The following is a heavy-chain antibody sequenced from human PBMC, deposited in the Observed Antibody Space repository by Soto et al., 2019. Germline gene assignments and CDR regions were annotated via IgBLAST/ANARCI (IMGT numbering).Heavy chain of an antibody. V-gene: IGHV3-23*01. CDR1: GFKFNSYT. CDR2: IRGDGSST. Sequence: EVQLLESGGGLVQPGGSLRLSCAASGFKFNSYTMGWVRQALGKGLVWVSAIRGDGSSTYYADFVKGRFTISRDNSKNTLYLQMNRLRAEDTAVYYCAKPVVVDTIYYYYMDVWGRGTTVTVSS. D-gene: IGHD2-15*01. J-gene: IGHJ6*03. CDR3: AKPVVVDTIYYYYMDV.